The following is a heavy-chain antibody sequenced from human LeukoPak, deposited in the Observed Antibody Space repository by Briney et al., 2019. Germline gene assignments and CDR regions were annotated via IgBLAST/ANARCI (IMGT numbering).Heavy chain of an antibody. V-gene: IGHV3-11*04. Sequence: GGSLRLSCAASGFTLSDYYMTWIRQAPGKGLEWVSYISDRGDIKYYADSVKGRFTISRDNAKNSLYLQMDSLRAEDTALYYCARGAHMRNYNSDWFDPWGQGTLVAVSS. CDR2: ISDRGDIK. CDR3: ARGAHMRNYNSDWFDP. CDR1: GFTLSDYY. D-gene: IGHD1-20*01. J-gene: IGHJ5*02.